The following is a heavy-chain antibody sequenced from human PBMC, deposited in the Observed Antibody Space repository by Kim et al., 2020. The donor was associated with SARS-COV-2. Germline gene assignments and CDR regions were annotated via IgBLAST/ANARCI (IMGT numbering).Heavy chain of an antibody. CDR1: GFTFSSYG. D-gene: IGHD6-6*01. V-gene: IGHV3-30*18. J-gene: IGHJ4*02. CDR2: ISYDGSNK. Sequence: GGSLRLSCAASGFTFSSYGMHWVRQAPGKGLEWVAVISYDGSNKYYADSVKGRFTISRDNSKNTLYLQMNSLRAEDTAVYYCAKDRYWGDEYSIAGHYYFDYWGQGTLVTVSS. CDR3: AKDRYWGDEYSIAGHYYFDY.